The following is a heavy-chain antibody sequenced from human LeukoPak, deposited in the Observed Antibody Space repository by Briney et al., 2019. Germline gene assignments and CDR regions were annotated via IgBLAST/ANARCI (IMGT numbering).Heavy chain of an antibody. CDR2: ISGSGGST. D-gene: IGHD2-2*01. CDR3: AKWVRYCSSTSCYYFDY. Sequence: GGSLRLSCAASGFTFSSYAMSWVRQAPGKGLEWVSAISGSGGSTYYADSVKGRFTISRDNSKNTLYLQMNSLRAEDTAVYYCAKWVRYCSSTSCYYFDYWGQGTLVTVSS. J-gene: IGHJ4*02. CDR1: GFTFSSYA. V-gene: IGHV3-23*01.